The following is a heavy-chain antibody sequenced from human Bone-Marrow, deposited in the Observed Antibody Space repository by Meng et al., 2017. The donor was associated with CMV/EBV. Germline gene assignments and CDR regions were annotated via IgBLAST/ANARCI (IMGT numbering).Heavy chain of an antibody. CDR1: GGSISSYY. CDR3: ARGFLGGSPDY. Sequence: GSLRLSCTVSGGSISSYYWSWIRQPAGKGLEWIGRIYTSGSTNYNPSLKSRVTMSVDTSKNQFSLKLSSVTAADTAVYYCARGFLGGSPDYCGQGTLVTVSS. J-gene: IGHJ4*02. V-gene: IGHV4-4*07. CDR2: IYTSGST. D-gene: IGHD1-26*01.